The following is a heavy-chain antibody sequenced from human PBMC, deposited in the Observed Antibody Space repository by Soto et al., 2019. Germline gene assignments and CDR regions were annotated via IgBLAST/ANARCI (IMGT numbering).Heavy chain of an antibody. CDR3: AKAPTRLTTDFDY. J-gene: IGHJ4*02. Sequence: EVQLLESGGGLVQPGGSLRLSCAASGFTVSSYAMSWVRQAPGKGLEWVSAISGGGGSAYYADSVEGRFTISRYNSKNTLYLQMNSLRADDTAVYYCAKAPTRLTTDFDYWGQGTLVTVSS. V-gene: IGHV3-23*01. CDR2: ISGGGGSA. CDR1: GFTVSSYA. D-gene: IGHD4-17*01.